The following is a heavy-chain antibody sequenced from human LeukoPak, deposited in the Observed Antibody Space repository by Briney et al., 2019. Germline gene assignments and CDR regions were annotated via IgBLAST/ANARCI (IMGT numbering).Heavy chain of an antibody. CDR2: IIHGSKYI. D-gene: IGHD1-1*01. CDR3: ARGPKYVASTGPHYFDY. Sequence: GGPLRLSCAPWGYTFGIYSTNWVPDAPRKGLEWGSSIIHGSKYIYYTDSVRGRYTLSRDTAENSLYLQIHTLRAGDTAVYYSARGPKYVASTGPHYFDYWGQGALVTVSS. J-gene: IGHJ4*02. V-gene: IGHV3-21*01. CDR1: GYTFGIYS.